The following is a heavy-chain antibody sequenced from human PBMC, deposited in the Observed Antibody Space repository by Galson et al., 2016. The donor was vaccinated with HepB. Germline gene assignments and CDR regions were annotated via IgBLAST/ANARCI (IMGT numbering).Heavy chain of an antibody. V-gene: IGHV5-51*01. D-gene: IGHD2/OR15-2a*01. Sequence: QSGAEVKKHGESLKISCKGSGYSFTTYWIGWVRQMPGKGLEWLGIIYPGDSHTTYSPSFQGQVTISADKSVSTAYLQWSSLKASDTAMYYCARAYFGYFDYWGQGALVTVSS. CDR3: ARAYFGYFDY. CDR1: GYSFTTYW. J-gene: IGHJ4*02. CDR2: IYPGDSHT.